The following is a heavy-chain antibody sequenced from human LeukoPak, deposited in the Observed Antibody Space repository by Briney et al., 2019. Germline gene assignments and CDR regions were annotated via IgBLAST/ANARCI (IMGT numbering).Heavy chain of an antibody. J-gene: IGHJ6*03. Sequence: SETLSLTCTVSGGSISSSSYYWGWIRQPPGKGLEWIGSIYYSGSTYYNPSLKSRVTISVDTSKNQFSLKLSSVTAADTAVYYCARSPLYYDILTGSDYYYYMDVWGKGTTVTISS. CDR1: GGSISSSSYY. V-gene: IGHV4-39*07. CDR2: IYYSGST. CDR3: ARSPLYYDILTGSDYYYYMDV. D-gene: IGHD3-9*01.